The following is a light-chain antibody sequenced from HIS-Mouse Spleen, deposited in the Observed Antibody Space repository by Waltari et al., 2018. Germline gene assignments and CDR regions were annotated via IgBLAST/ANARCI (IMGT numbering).Light chain of an antibody. CDR1: ALPKQY. CDR2: KDS. Sequence: SYELTQPPSVSVSPGQTARITCSGDALPKQYAYWYQQKPGQAPVLVIYKDSERPSGIPWLFSGYSSGTTVTLTISGVQAEDEADYYCQSADSSGTYRVFGGGTKLTVL. V-gene: IGLV3-25*03. J-gene: IGLJ3*02. CDR3: QSADSSGTYRV.